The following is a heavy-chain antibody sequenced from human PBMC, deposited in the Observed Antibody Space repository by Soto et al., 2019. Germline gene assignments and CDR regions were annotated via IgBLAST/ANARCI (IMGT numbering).Heavy chain of an antibody. J-gene: IGHJ5*02. Sequence: LSLTCAVYGGSFSGYYWSWIRQPPGKGLEWIGEINHSGSTNYNPSLKSRVTISVDTSKNQFSLKLSSVTAADTAVYYCARHEYDYGDPNWFDPWGQGTLVTVSS. V-gene: IGHV4-34*01. CDR2: INHSGST. D-gene: IGHD4-17*01. CDR3: ARHEYDYGDPNWFDP. CDR1: GGSFSGYY.